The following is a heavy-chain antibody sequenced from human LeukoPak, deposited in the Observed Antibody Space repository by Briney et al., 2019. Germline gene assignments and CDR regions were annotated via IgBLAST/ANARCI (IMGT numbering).Heavy chain of an antibody. CDR2: IYYSGST. Sequence: SETLSLTCTVSGGSISSYYWSWIRQPPGKGLEWIGYIYYSGSTNYNPSLKSRVTISVDTSKNQFSLKLSSVTAADTAVYYCARHVRYYYGPGSFDYWGQGTLVTVSS. V-gene: IGHV4-59*08. CDR1: GGSISSYY. D-gene: IGHD3-10*01. J-gene: IGHJ4*02. CDR3: ARHVRYYYGPGSFDY.